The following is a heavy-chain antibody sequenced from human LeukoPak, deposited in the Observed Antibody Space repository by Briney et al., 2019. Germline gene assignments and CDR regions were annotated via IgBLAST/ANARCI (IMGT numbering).Heavy chain of an antibody. Sequence: AAVKVSCKVSGYTLTELSMHWVRQAPGKGLEWMGGFDPEDGETIYAQKFQGRVTMTEDTSTDTAYMELSSLRSEDTAVYYCATAGYCSSTSCPYYYYYGMNVWGKGTTVTVSS. CDR1: GYTLTELS. J-gene: IGHJ6*04. D-gene: IGHD2-2*01. CDR2: FDPEDGET. CDR3: ATAGYCSSTSCPYYYYYGMNV. V-gene: IGHV1-24*01.